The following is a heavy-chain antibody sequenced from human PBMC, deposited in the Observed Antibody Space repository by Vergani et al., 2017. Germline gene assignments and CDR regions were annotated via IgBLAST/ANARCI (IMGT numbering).Heavy chain of an antibody. CDR1: GFTFSSYA. CDR3: AKDSRMSVAAFDI. D-gene: IGHD2-2*01. J-gene: IGHJ3*02. Sequence: EVQLLESGGGLVQPGGSLRLSCAASGFTFSSYAMSWVRQVPGKGLEWVSAISGSGGSTYYADSVKGRFTISRDNSKNTLYLQMNSLRAEDTAVYYCAKDSRMSVAAFDIWGQGTMVTVSS. CDR2: ISGSGGST. V-gene: IGHV3-23*01.